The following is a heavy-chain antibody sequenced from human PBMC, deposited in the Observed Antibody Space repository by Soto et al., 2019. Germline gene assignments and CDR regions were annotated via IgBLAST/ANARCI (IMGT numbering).Heavy chain of an antibody. J-gene: IGHJ3*02. D-gene: IGHD2-8*01. Sequence: QVQLVQSGAEVKKPGASVKVSCKASGYTFTSYYMHWVRQAPGQGLEWMGIINPSGGSTSYAQKFQGRVTMTRDTSTSTVYMELSSLRSEDTAVYYCARDGLKYCTNGVCSAFDIWGQGTLVTVSS. CDR2: INPSGGST. CDR1: GYTFTSYY. CDR3: ARDGLKYCTNGVCSAFDI. V-gene: IGHV1-46*01.